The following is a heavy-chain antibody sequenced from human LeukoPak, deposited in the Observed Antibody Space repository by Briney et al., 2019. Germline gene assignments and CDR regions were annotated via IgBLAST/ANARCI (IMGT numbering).Heavy chain of an antibody. V-gene: IGHV3-48*04. J-gene: IGHJ4*02. Sequence: PGGSLRLSCAASGFTFSSYSMNWVRQAPGKGLEWVSYISSSSSTIYYADSVKGRFTISRDNAKNSLYLQMNSLRAEDTAVYYCARDLSWTLGRYFDWLFHDYWGQGTLVTVSS. CDR2: ISSSSSTI. CDR1: GFTFSSYS. CDR3: ARDLSWTLGRYFDWLFHDY. D-gene: IGHD3-9*01.